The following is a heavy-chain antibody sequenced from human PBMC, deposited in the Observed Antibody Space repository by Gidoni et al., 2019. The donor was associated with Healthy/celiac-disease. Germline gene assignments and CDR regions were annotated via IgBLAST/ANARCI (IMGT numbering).Heavy chain of an antibody. D-gene: IGHD3-22*01. Sequence: EVQLVESGGGLVKPGGSLRRSCAASGFTFSNAWMSWVRQAPGKGLEWVGRIKSKTDGGTTDYAAPVKGRFTISRDDSKNTLYLQMNSLKTEDTAVYYCTTSSGYYYYFDYWGQGTLVTVSS. CDR3: TTSSGYYYYFDY. CDR2: IKSKTDGGTT. V-gene: IGHV3-15*01. J-gene: IGHJ4*02. CDR1: GFTFSNAW.